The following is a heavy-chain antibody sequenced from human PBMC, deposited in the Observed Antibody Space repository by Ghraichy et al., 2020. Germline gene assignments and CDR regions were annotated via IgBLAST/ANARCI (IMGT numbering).Heavy chain of an antibody. J-gene: IGHJ6*02. Sequence: ETLSLTCTVSGGSISSYYWSWIRQPPGKGLEWIGYIYYSGSTNYNPSLKSRVTISVDTSKNQFSLKLSSVTAADTAVYYCARDYYDSSGTVHYYYGMDVWGQGTTVTVSS. CDR1: GGSISSYY. V-gene: IGHV4-59*01. D-gene: IGHD3-22*01. CDR3: ARDYYDSSGTVHYYYGMDV. CDR2: IYYSGST.